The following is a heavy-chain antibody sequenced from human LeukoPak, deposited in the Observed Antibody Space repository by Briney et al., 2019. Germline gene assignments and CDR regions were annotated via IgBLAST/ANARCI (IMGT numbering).Heavy chain of an antibody. V-gene: IGHV3-20*04. CDR1: GFTFDDYG. Sequence: GGSLRLSCAASGFTFDDYGMSWVRQAPGKGLEWVSGINWNGGSTGYADSVKGRFTISRDNAKNSLYVQMNSLRGEDTALYYCAIALSYYDISGYQNFDYWGQGTLVTVSS. D-gene: IGHD3-22*01. CDR3: AIALSYYDISGYQNFDY. CDR2: INWNGGST. J-gene: IGHJ4*02.